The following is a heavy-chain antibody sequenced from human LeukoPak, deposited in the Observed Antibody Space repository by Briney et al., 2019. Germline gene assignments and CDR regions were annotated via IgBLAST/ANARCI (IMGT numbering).Heavy chain of an antibody. CDR1: GLIFSFHW. J-gene: IGHJ4*02. Sequence: GGSVRLSCASWGLIFSFHWMLCARQAPGKGLEWVSRINGDGTKTNYADSVKGRFIVSRDNARNTLFLQMNSLRDEDTAVYYCAREGPLDYWGQGTLVTVSS. CDR3: AREGPLDY. CDR2: INGDGTKT. V-gene: IGHV3-74*01.